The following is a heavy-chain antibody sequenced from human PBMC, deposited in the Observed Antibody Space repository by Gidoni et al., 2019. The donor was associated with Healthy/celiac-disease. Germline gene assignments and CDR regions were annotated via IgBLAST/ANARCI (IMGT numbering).Heavy chain of an antibody. D-gene: IGHD3-22*01. CDR1: GFTVSSHY. CDR2: IYSGGST. CDR3: ARDDYYDGGAFDI. V-gene: IGHV3-53*02. Sequence: EVQLVETGGGLIQHGGSLRLSCAASGFTVSSHYMSWVRQAPGKGLVWVSVIYSGGSTYYADSVKGRFTISRDNSKNTLFVQMNSLRAEDTAVYYCARDDYYDGGAFDIWGQGTMVTVSS. J-gene: IGHJ3*02.